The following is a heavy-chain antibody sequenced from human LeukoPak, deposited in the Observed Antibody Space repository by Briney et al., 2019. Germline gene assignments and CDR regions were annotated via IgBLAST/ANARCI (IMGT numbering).Heavy chain of an antibody. CDR2: ISAYDGNT. J-gene: IGHJ4*02. CDR3: ARDFGREYYFDY. CDR1: GYTFASYG. D-gene: IGHD3-10*01. V-gene: IGHV1-18*01. Sequence: ASVKVSCKASGYTFASYGISWVRQAPGQGLEWMGWISAYDGNTNYAQKLQGRVTMTTDASTSIAYMELRSLKSDDTAVYYCARDFGREYYFDYWGQGTLVTVSS.